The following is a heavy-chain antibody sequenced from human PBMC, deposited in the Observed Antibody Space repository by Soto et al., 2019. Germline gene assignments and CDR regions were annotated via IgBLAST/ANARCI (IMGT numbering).Heavy chain of an antibody. J-gene: IGHJ6*02. Sequence: GASVKVSCKASGGTFSSYAISWVRQAPGQGLEWMGWIIPYNGTTNYAQKFQGRVTMTADASTSTAYMELRSLRSDDTAVYYCARYERAHMTTKYYYYGMDVWGQGTTVTVSS. CDR1: GGTFSSYA. V-gene: IGHV1-69*13. CDR3: ARYERAHMTTKYYYYGMDV. CDR2: IIPYNGTT. D-gene: IGHD4-4*01.